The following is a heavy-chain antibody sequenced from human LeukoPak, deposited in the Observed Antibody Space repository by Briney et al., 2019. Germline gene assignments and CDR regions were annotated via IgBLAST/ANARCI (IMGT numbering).Heavy chain of an antibody. CDR3: ARGSAIGVTGWWFDP. J-gene: IGHJ5*02. CDR2: IGSAGDT. Sequence: PGGSLRLSCAASGFTFSDYDMHWVRQATGKGLEWVSAIGSAGDTYYPGSVKGRFTISRENAKNSLYLQMNSLRAGDTAVYYCARGSAIGVTGWWFDPWGQGTLVTVSS. D-gene: IGHD1-20*01. V-gene: IGHV3-13*01. CDR1: GFTFSDYD.